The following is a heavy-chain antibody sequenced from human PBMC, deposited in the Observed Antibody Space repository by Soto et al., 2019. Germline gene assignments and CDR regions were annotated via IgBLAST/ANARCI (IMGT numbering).Heavy chain of an antibody. CDR3: DKDLGGGVN. CDR2: VSHDGRNK. V-gene: IGHV3-30*18. D-gene: IGHD3-16*01. CDR1: RFPFSNYA. Sequence: GGSLRLSCAASRFPFSNYAMHWIRQAPGKGLEWVAVVSHDGRNKYYADSVKGRFTISRDNSKNRLYVQMNSLRTEDTAVYYCDKDLGGGVNWGQGTLVTVSS. J-gene: IGHJ4*02.